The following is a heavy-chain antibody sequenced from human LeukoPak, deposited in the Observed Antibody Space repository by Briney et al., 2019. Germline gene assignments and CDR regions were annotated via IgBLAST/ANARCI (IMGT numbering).Heavy chain of an antibody. CDR2: INSDSGTI. CDR3: ARATSYGSGLTRNFDY. D-gene: IGHD3-10*01. V-gene: IGHV3-48*02. Sequence: PGRSLRLSCAASGFTFSSYSMSWVRQAPGKGLEWVSYINSDSGTIYYADSVKGRFTISRDNAKNSLYLQMNSPRDEDTAVYYCARATSYGSGLTRNFDYWGQGTLVTVSS. CDR1: GFTFSSYS. J-gene: IGHJ4*02.